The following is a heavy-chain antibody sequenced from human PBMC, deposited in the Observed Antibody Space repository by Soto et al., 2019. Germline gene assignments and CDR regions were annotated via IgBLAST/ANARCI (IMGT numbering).Heavy chain of an antibody. V-gene: IGHV4-34*01. CDR2: INHSGST. CDR1: GGSFSGYY. J-gene: IGHJ6*02. Sequence: SETLSLTCAVYGGSFSGYYWSWIRQPPGKGLEWIGEINHSGSTNYNPSLKSRVTISVDTSKNQFSLKLSSVTAADTAVYYCARGPSNYYDSSVGGMDVGGQGTTVTVS. D-gene: IGHD3-22*01. CDR3: ARGPSNYYDSSVGGMDV.